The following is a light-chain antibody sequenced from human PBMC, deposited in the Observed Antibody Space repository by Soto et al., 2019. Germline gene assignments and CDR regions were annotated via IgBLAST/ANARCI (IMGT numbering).Light chain of an antibody. CDR1: QSVSTSS. V-gene: IGKV3-20*01. CDR2: GAS. CDR3: QQYGSSPLT. J-gene: IGKJ4*01. Sequence: EIVLTQSPGTLSLSPGERATLSCRAGQSVSTSSLAWYQQRAGQAPRLLIYGASSRATGIPDRFSGSGSGTDFSLTISRLEPEDFAVYYCQQYGSSPLTFGGGTKVEIK.